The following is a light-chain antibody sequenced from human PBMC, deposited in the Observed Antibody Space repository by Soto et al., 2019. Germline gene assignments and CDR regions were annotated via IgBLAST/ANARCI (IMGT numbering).Light chain of an antibody. CDR3: QQFSSYPLT. V-gene: IGKV3-20*01. J-gene: IGKJ4*01. Sequence: DIVLTQSQATLSLSPGARSTPSCRTSQTVRNNYLAWYQQKPGQAPRLLIYDASSRATGIPDRFSGGGSGTDFTFTISRLEPEDFAVYYCQQFSSYPLTFGGGTKVDI. CDR2: DAS. CDR1: QTVRNNY.